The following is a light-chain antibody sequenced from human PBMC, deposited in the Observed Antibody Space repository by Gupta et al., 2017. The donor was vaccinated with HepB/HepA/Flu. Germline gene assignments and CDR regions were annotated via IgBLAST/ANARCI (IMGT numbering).Light chain of an antibody. Sequence: VVMTQSPLFLPVTLGQPASISCRSSQSLAYSDGNTFLHWFQQRPGQSPRRLIYRVSKRDSGVPDRFSGSGSVTDFTLKISSMAAEDVGISYCVQGSHWPLTFGGGTKVEIK. CDR3: VQGSHWPLT. CDR1: QSLAYSDGNTF. J-gene: IGKJ4*01. V-gene: IGKV2-30*01. CDR2: RVS.